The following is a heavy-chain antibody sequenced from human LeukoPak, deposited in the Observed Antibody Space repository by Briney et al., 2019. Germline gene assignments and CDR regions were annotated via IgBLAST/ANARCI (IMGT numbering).Heavy chain of an antibody. J-gene: IGHJ4*02. V-gene: IGHV4-39*01. CDR2: IYYSGST. CDR3: ARHPFFNPFDY. D-gene: IGHD1-14*01. Sequence: SETLSLTCTVSGGSISSSSYYWGWIRQPPGKGLEWIGSIYYSGSTYYNPSLKSRVTISVDTSKNQFSLKLSSVTAADTAVYYCARHPFFNPFDYWGLGTLVTVSS. CDR1: GGSISSSSYY.